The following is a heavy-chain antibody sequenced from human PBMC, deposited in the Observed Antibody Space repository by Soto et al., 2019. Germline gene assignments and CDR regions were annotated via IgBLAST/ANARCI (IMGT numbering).Heavy chain of an antibody. D-gene: IGHD3-10*01. Sequence: PSETLSLTCTVAGHSFNSVSYWGWLRQPPGKGLEWIGSIYPGGGTYYNPSLKSRVTISIDTSKNQFALMLTSMTAADTAMYYLARKGYYPSGRINLFDSWGQGTLVTVSS. J-gene: IGHJ4*02. CDR1: GHSFNSVSY. CDR2: IYPGGGT. V-gene: IGHV4-38-2*02. CDR3: ARKGYYPSGRINLFDS.